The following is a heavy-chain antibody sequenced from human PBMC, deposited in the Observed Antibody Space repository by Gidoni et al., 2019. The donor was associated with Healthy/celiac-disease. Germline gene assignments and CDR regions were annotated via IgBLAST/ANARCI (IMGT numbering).Heavy chain of an antibody. CDR2: INAGNGNT. Sequence: QVQLVQSGAEVKKPGASVKVSCKASGYTFTSYAMHWVRQAPGQRLEWMGWINAGNGNTKYSQKFQGRVTITRDTSASTAYMELSSLRSEDTAVYYCARAAYCGGDCYRYYFDYWGQGTLVTVSS. D-gene: IGHD2-21*02. V-gene: IGHV1-3*01. CDR3: ARAAYCGGDCYRYYFDY. J-gene: IGHJ4*02. CDR1: GYTFTSYA.